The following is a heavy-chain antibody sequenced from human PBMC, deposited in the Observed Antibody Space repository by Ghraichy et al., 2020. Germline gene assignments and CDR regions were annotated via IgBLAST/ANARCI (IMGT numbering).Heavy chain of an antibody. Sequence: SETLSLTCTVSGGSISSYYWSWIRQPPGKGLEWIGYIYYSGSTNYNPSLKSRVTISVDTSKNQFSLKLSSVTAADTAVYYCARGGSSWSQALYYYYYGMDVWGQGTTVTVSS. CDR2: IYYSGST. D-gene: IGHD6-13*01. V-gene: IGHV4-59*01. CDR1: GGSISSYY. J-gene: IGHJ6*02. CDR3: ARGGSSWSQALYYYYYGMDV.